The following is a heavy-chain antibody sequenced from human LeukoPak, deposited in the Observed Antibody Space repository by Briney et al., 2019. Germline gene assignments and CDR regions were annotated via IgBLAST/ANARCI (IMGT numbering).Heavy chain of an antibody. V-gene: IGHV4-59*12. Sequence: SETLSLTCTVSGGSISNYYWNWIRQPPGKGLEWIGYIYYSGSTNYNPSLKSRVTISVDTSKNQFSLKLSSVTAADTAVYYCAREGVDDYQFKRRIKGPSSGSYWYWGQGTLVTVSS. D-gene: IGHD3-10*01. J-gene: IGHJ4*02. CDR3: AREGVDDYQFKRRIKGPSSGSYWY. CDR1: GGSISNYY. CDR2: IYYSGST.